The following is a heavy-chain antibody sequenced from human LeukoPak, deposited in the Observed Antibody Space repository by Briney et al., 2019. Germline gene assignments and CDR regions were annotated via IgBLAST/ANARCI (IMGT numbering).Heavy chain of an antibody. V-gene: IGHV3-30*02. CDR3: AKDQTTLYDYVWGSYRPDAFDI. D-gene: IGHD3-16*02. Sequence: GGSLRLSCAASGFTFSNYWMTWVRQAPGKGLEWVAFIRYDGSNKYYADSVKGRFTISRDNSKNTLYLQMNSLRAEDTAVYYCAKDQTTLYDYVWGSYRPDAFDIWGQGTMVTVSS. J-gene: IGHJ3*02. CDR2: IRYDGSNK. CDR1: GFTFSNYW.